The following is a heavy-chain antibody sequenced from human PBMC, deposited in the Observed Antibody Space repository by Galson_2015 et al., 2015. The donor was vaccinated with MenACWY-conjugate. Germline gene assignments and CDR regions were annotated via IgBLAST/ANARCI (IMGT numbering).Heavy chain of an antibody. J-gene: IGHJ4*02. V-gene: IGHV3-7*01. Sequence: SLRLSCAASGFAFSQYWMTWVRQAPGKGLEWVANINRDGSRAEYADSVEGRFTISRDNAKNTLFLQMNSLRVEDTGVYYCARIWFGEVLEVNGWGQGTLVTVSS. D-gene: IGHD3-10*01. CDR3: ARIWFGEVLEVNG. CDR2: INRDGSRA. CDR1: GFAFSQYW.